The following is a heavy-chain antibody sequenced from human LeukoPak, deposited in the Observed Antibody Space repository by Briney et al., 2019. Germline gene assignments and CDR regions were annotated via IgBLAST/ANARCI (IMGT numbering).Heavy chain of an antibody. CDR1: GFTFSSYS. Sequence: GGSLRLSCAASGFTFSSYSMNWVRQAPGKGLEWVSSISSSSSYIYYADSVKGRFTISRDNAKNSLYLQMNSLRAEDRAVYYCAPGQQRVGGGLDYWGQGTLVTVSS. V-gene: IGHV3-21*01. CDR2: ISSSSSYI. CDR3: APGQQRVGGGLDY. D-gene: IGHD6-13*01. J-gene: IGHJ4*02.